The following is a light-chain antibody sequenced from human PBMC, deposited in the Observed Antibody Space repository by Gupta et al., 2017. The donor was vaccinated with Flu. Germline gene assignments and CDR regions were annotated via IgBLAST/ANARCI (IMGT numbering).Light chain of an antibody. CDR1: VSNIGNNY. CDR3: STWDSTLGVCL. J-gene: IGLJ2*01. V-gene: IGLV1-51*02. Sequence: QSVLTQPPSVSAAPGQKVTISCSGSVSNIGNNYVSWYQQVPGTAPKLLSDEDNKRPSGVPDRFAGSKAGTSANRGLSGLQTGDEADYYCSTWDSTLGVCLFGGGTQLNVL. CDR2: EDN.